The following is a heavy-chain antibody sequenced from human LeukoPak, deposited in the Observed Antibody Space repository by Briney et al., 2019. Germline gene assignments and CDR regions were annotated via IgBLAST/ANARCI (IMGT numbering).Heavy chain of an antibody. CDR1: GFTFSTFA. CDR3: AKDRGSSWYRWPTYFDY. D-gene: IGHD6-13*01. V-gene: IGHV3-23*01. J-gene: IGHJ4*02. Sequence: PGGSLRLSCAASGFTFSTFAMIWVRQPPGKGLEWVSSIFPSGGEIHYADSVRGRFTISRDNSKNTLYLQMNSLRAEDTAVYYCAKDRGSSWYRWPTYFDYWGQGTLVTVSS. CDR2: IFPSGGEI.